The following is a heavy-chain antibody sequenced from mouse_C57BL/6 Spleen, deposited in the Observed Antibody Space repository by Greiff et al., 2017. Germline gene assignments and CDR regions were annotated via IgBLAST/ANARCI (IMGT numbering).Heavy chain of an antibody. CDR1: GYTFTGYW. J-gene: IGHJ3*01. CDR2: ILPGSGST. D-gene: IGHD2-5*01. V-gene: IGHV1-9*01. CDR3: ARLDSNPSGFAY. Sequence: VQLQQSGAELMKPGASVKLSCKATGYTFTGYWIEWVKQRPGHGLEWIGEILPGSGSTNYNEKFKGKATFTADTSSNTAYMQLSSLTTEDSAICYCARLDSNPSGFAYWGQGTLVTVSA.